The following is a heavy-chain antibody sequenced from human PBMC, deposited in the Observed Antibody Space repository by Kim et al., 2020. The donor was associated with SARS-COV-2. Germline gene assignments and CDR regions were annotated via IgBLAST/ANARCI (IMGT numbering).Heavy chain of an antibody. Sequence: GGSLRLSCAASGFTFSSYSMNWVRQAPGKGLEWVSYISSSSSTIYYADSVKGRFTISRDNAKNSLYLQMNSLRDEDTAVYYCARDWGYYYDSSGYANFDYWGQGTLVTVSS. V-gene: IGHV3-48*02. CDR1: GFTFSSYS. CDR3: ARDWGYYYDSSGYANFDY. D-gene: IGHD3-22*01. CDR2: ISSSSSTI. J-gene: IGHJ4*02.